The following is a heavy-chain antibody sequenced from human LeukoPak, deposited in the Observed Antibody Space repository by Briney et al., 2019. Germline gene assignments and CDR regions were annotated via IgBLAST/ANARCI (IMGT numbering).Heavy chain of an antibody. Sequence: ASVKVSCKASTSYYMHWVRQAPGQGLERMGIINPSGGSTSYAQKFQGRVTMTRDTSTSTVYMELSSLRSEDTAVYYCATGRGPAAYYYYYGMDVWGQGTTVTVSS. CDR3: ATGRGPAAYYYYYGMDV. CDR2: INPSGGST. D-gene: IGHD2-2*01. J-gene: IGHJ6*02. V-gene: IGHV1-46*01. CDR1: TSYY.